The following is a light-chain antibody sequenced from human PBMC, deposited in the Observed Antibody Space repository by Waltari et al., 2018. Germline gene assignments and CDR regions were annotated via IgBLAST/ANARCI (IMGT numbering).Light chain of an antibody. V-gene: IGKV3-15*01. CDR2: GAS. Sequence: EIVMTQSPATLSVSPGERATLHCRASQLVSSNLAWYQQKPGQDPRLLIYGASTRATGIPARFSGSGSGTEFTLTISSMQSEDFAVYYCQQYNNWPSCTFGQGTKLEIK. J-gene: IGKJ2*02. CDR3: QQYNNWPSCT. CDR1: QLVSSN.